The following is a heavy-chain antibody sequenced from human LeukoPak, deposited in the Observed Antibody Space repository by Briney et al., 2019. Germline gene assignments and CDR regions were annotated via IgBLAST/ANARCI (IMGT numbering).Heavy chain of an antibody. CDR1: GFTFSTCS. Sequence: PGGSLRLSCAASGFTFSTCSMNWVRQAPGKGLEWVSSISSSSSYIYYADSVKGRFTISRDNAKNSLYLQMNSLRAEDTAVYYCARDHEMAAYYFDYWGQGTLVTVSS. J-gene: IGHJ4*02. V-gene: IGHV3-21*01. D-gene: IGHD5-24*01. CDR2: ISSSSSYI. CDR3: ARDHEMAAYYFDY.